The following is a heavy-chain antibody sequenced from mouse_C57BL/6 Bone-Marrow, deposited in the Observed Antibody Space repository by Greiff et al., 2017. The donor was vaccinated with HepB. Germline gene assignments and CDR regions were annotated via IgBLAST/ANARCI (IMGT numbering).Heavy chain of an antibody. V-gene: IGHV2-2*01. CDR1: GFSLTSYG. Sequence: VQVVESGPGLVQPSQSLSITCTVSGFSLTSYGVHWVRQSPGKGLEWLGVIWSGGSTDYNAAFISRLSISKDNSKSQVFFKMNSLQADDTAIYYCASLYYYGRGWYFDVWGTGTTVTVSS. D-gene: IGHD1-1*01. CDR2: IWSGGST. CDR3: ASLYYYGRGWYFDV. J-gene: IGHJ1*03.